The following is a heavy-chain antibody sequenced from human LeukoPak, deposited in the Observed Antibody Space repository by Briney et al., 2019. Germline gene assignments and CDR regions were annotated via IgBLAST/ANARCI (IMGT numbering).Heavy chain of an antibody. CDR1: GFTFSSYG. CDR3: ARFTEYYYYYGMDV. J-gene: IGHJ6*02. V-gene: IGHV3-33*01. CDR2: IWYDGSNK. Sequence: GGSLRLSCAASGFTFSSYGMHWVHQAPGKGLEWVAVIWYDGSNKYYADSVKGRFTISRDNSKNTLYLQMNSLRAEDTAVYYCARFTEYYYYYGMDVWGQGTTVTVSS.